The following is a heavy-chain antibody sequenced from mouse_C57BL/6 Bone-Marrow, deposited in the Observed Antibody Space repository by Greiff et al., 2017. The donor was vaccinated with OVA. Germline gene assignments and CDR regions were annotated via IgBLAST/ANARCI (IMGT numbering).Heavy chain of an antibody. CDR3: SGDLAWFAY. V-gene: IGHV12-3*01. CDR1: GFPITSGYY. J-gene: IGHJ3*01. Sequence: ESGPGLVKPSQSLFLTCSITGFPITSGYYWIWIRQSPGKPLAWMGYITHSGETFSNQSLQSTISLTRETSKNQFFLQVNSVTIDDTAMYYCSGDLAWFAYWGQGTLVTVSA. CDR2: ITHSGET.